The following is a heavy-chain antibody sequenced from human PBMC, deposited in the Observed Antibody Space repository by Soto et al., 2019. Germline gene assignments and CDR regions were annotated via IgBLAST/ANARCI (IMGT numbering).Heavy chain of an antibody. CDR2: IIPMFGIA. J-gene: IGHJ4*02. V-gene: IGHV1-69*04. CDR1: GGTFNRYT. Sequence: GASVKVSCKGSGGTFNRYTITWVRQAPGQGLEWMGRIIPMFGIASYAQKLQGRVTMTTDTSTSTAYMELRSLRSDDTAVYYCAREPPGYSSGWCLDYWGQGTLVTVSS. D-gene: IGHD6-19*01. CDR3: AREPPGYSSGWCLDY.